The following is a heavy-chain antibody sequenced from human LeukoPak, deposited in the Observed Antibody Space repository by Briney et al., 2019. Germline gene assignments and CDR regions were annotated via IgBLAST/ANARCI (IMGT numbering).Heavy chain of an antibody. D-gene: IGHD2-2*01. CDR3: TRQEYQLLFSGFDP. V-gene: IGHV4-39*01. CDR2: IYYSGST. J-gene: IGHJ5*02. CDR1: GGSISSNSYY. Sequence: PSETLSLTXTVSGGSISSNSYYWGRIRQPPGKGLEWIGSIYYSGSTYYNPSLKSRVTISVDTSKNQFSLKLSSVTAADTAVYYCTRQEYQLLFSGFDPWGQGTLVTVSS.